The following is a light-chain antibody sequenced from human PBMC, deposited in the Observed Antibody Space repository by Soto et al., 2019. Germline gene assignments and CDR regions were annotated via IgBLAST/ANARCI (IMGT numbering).Light chain of an antibody. Sequence: QSFFTQPASVSGSPGNSITISCTGTSRDVGGYNYVSWYQQHPGKAPKLMIYEVSNRPLGVSNRFSGSKSGNTASLTISGLQAEDEADYYCTSYKSSSTLDVFGTGTKVTVL. CDR3: TSYKSSSTLDV. CDR2: EVS. V-gene: IGLV2-14*01. CDR1: SRDVGGYNY. J-gene: IGLJ1*01.